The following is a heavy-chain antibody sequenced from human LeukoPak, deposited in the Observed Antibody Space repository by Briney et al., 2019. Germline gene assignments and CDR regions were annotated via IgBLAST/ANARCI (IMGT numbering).Heavy chain of an antibody. CDR2: ISSSSSDI. V-gene: IGHV3-21*01. Sequence: PGGSLRLSCAASGFTFSSYSMNWVRQAPGKGLEWVSSISSSSSDIYYADSVKGRFTISRDNAKNSLYLQMNSLRAEDTAVYYCARSPLKVMLTYYYYYMDVWGKGTTVTVSS. D-gene: IGHD4/OR15-4a*01. J-gene: IGHJ6*03. CDR1: GFTFSSYS. CDR3: ARSPLKVMLTYYYYYMDV.